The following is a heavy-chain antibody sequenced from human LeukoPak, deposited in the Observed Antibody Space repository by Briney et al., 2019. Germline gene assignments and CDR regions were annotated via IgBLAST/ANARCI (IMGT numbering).Heavy chain of an antibody. J-gene: IGHJ6*03. V-gene: IGHV1-18*01. D-gene: IGHD4-23*01. CDR3: ARRGYGGNPASYYYYYYMDV. CDR1: GYTFTSYG. Sequence: ASVKVSCKASGYTFTSYGISWVREAPGQGLEWMGWISAYNGNTNYAQKLQGRVTMTTDTSTSTAYMELRSLRSDDTAVYYCARRGYGGNPASYYYYYYMDVRGKGTTVTVSS. CDR2: ISAYNGNT.